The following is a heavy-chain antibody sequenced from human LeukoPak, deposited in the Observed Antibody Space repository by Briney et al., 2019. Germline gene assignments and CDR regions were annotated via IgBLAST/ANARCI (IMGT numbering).Heavy chain of an antibody. D-gene: IGHD2-21*01. CDR2: ISGSGGST. V-gene: IGHV3-23*01. CDR3: ARDHRGIYSPFDY. CDR1: GFTFSSYA. J-gene: IGHJ4*02. Sequence: PGGSLRLSCAASGFTFSSYAMSWVRQAPGKGLEWVSAISGSGGSTYYADSVKGRFTISRDKSKNTLYLQMNSLRAEDTVVYYCARDHRGIYSPFDYWGQGTLVTVSS.